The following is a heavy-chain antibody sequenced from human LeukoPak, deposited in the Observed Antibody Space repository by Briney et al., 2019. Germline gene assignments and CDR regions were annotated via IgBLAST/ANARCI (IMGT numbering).Heavy chain of an antibody. V-gene: IGHV3-23*01. CDR3: AKAAIGYCSSTSCSVPFDY. CDR1: GFTFSSYA. CDR2: ISGSGGST. Sequence: GGSLRLSCAASGFTFSSYAMSWVRQAPGKGLEWVSAISGSGGSTYYADSVKGRFTISRDNSENTLYLQMNSLRAEDTAVYYCAKAAIGYCSSTSCSVPFDYWGQGTLVTVSS. J-gene: IGHJ4*02. D-gene: IGHD2-2*03.